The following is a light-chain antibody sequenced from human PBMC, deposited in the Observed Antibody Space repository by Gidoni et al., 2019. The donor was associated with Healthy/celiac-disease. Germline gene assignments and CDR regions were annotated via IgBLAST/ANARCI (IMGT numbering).Light chain of an antibody. V-gene: IGKV1-5*03. CDR1: QSISSW. CDR2: KAS. CDR3: QQDNSYSPT. Sequence: IPMTQSPSTLSASVGDRVTITCRASQSISSWLAWYQKKPGKAPKLLIYKASSLESGVPSRFSGSGSGTEFTLTISSLQPDDFATYYCQQDNSYSPTFGQGTKVEIK. J-gene: IGKJ1*01.